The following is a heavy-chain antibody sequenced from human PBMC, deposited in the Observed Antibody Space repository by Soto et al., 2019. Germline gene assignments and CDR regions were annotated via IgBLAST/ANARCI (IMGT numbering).Heavy chain of an antibody. CDR3: ARGLWFGELLYY. J-gene: IGHJ4*02. D-gene: IGHD3-10*01. CDR1: GGSISSGGYY. V-gene: IGHV4-31*03. CDR2: IYYSGRT. Sequence: QVQLQESGPGLVKPSQTLSLTCTVSGGSISSGGYYWRWLRQHPGKGLEWIGNIYYSGRTYYNPALKSRVTIFVDTSNNRFSLKLSSVTAADTAVYYCARGLWFGELLYYWGQGTLVTVSS.